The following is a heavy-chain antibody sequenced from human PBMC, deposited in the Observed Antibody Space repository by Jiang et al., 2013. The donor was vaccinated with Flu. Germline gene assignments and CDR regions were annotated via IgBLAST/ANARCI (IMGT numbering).Heavy chain of an antibody. Sequence: KPTQTLTLTCTFSGFSLSTPGVGVGCIRQPPGKALEWLALIYWNGDKRYSPSLKSRLTITKDTSKNQVVLTMTNMDPVDTATYYCARRRGSPGTTPSWFDPWGQGTLVTVSS. CDR2: IYWNGDK. CDR1: GFSLSTPGVG. CDR3: ARRRGSPGTTPSWFDP. V-gene: IGHV2-5*01. J-gene: IGHJ5*02. D-gene: IGHD1-7*01.